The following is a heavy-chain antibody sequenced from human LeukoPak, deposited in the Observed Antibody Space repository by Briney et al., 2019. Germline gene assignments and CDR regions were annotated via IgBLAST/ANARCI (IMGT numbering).Heavy chain of an antibody. CDR1: GFPFSRYA. Sequence: GGPLRLPCAPSGFPFSRYAMSWVRQAPGEGLELVSEISTSDDRIDDADFVKGRFTISRDNSKNTLYLQMNSLRAEDTAVYYCAKGRLPTDYWGQGTLVTVSS. CDR2: ISTSDDRI. V-gene: IGHV3-23*01. CDR3: AKGRLPTDY. J-gene: IGHJ4*02.